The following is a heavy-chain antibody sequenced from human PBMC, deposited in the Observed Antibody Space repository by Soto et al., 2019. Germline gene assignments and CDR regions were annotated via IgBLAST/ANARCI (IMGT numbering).Heavy chain of an antibody. J-gene: IGHJ4*02. D-gene: IGHD3-9*01. Sequence: QLQESGPGLVKPSETLSLTCSVSDDSINSDKYYWGWIRQPPGKGLELIGSIYYRGNAYYNPSIQNRVTISLDKSRSQFSLTRNSVTAADSAVYFCARMEGLATISYYFDFWGPGALVTVSS. CDR3: ARMEGLATISYYFDF. CDR1: DDSINSDKYY. V-gene: IGHV4-39*01. CDR2: IYYRGNA.